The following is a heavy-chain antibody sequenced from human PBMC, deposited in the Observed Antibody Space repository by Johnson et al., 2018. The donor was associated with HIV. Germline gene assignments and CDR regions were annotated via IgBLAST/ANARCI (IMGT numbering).Heavy chain of an antibody. CDR1: GFIFTKAW. V-gene: IGHV3-20*04. J-gene: IGHJ3*02. CDR3: AKDIAARHDAFDI. D-gene: IGHD6-6*01. Sequence: EVQLVESGGGLVKPGGSLRFSCAASGFIFTKAWMSWVRQAPGKGLEWVSGINSNGGSTGYADSVKGRFTISRDNAKNSLYLQMNSLRAEDTALYYYAKDIAARHDAFDIWGQGTMVTVSS. CDR2: INSNGGST.